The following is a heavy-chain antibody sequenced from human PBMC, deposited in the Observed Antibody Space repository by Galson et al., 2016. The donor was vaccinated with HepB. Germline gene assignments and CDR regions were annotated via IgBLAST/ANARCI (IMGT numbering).Heavy chain of an antibody. CDR3: ARDDSGGWYGFHYGMDV. Sequence: SETLSLTCTVSGASISGYYLSWIRQPPGKGLEWIGYIYYSGRTNYNPSLKSRVTISVDTSKNQFSLKLSSVTAADTAVYYCARDDSGGWYGFHYGMDVWDQGTTVTVSS. D-gene: IGHD6-19*01. J-gene: IGHJ6*02. V-gene: IGHV4-59*01. CDR1: GASISGYY. CDR2: IYYSGRT.